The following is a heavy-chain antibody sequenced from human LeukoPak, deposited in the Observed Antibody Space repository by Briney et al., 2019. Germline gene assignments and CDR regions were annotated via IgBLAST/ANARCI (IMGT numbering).Heavy chain of an antibody. V-gene: IGHV3-23*01. D-gene: IGHD2-2*01. J-gene: IGHJ5*01. CDR3: AKDRHAPGRYCSSTTCFPFDS. Sequence: PGGSLRLSCAASGFTFSSYDMSWVRQAPGKGLEWVSVISGSGGSTYYADSVKGRFTISRDNPKSTLYLQMNSLRAEDTAVYYCAKDRHAPGRYCSSTTCFPFDSWGQGTLVTVSS. CDR1: GFTFSSYD. CDR2: ISGSGGST.